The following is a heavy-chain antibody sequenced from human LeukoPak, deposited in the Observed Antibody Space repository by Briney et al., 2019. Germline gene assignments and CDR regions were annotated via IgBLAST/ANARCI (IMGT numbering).Heavy chain of an antibody. J-gene: IGHJ4*02. CDR3: TTATKSGTYSRGY. CDR2: ISGSGGST. D-gene: IGHD1-26*01. Sequence: PGGSLRLSCAASGFTFSSYAMSWVRQAPGKGLEWVSAISGSGGSTYYADSVKGRFTISRDDSKNTLYVQMNSLKTEDTAVYYCTTATKSGTYSRGYWGQGTLVTVSS. V-gene: IGHV3-23*01. CDR1: GFTFSSYA.